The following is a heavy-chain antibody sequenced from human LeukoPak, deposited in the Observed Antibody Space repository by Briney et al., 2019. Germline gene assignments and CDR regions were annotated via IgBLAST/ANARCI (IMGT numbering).Heavy chain of an antibody. CDR2: ISSSSSYI. V-gene: IGHV3-21*01. Sequence: GGSLRLSCAASGFTFSSYSMNWVRQAPGKGLEWVSSISSSSSYIYYADSVKGRFTIFRDNAKNSLYLQMNSLRAEDTAVYYCARDGAVAGFDYWGQGTLVTVSS. CDR3: ARDGAVAGFDY. D-gene: IGHD6-19*01. CDR1: GFTFSSYS. J-gene: IGHJ4*02.